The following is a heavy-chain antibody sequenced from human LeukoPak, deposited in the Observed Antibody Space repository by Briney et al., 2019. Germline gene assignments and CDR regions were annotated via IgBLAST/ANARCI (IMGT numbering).Heavy chain of an antibody. J-gene: IGHJ4*02. V-gene: IGHV3-7*01. CDR2: IKQDGSEK. D-gene: IGHD3-10*01. Sequence: PGGSLRLSCAASGFTFSSYWMSWVRQAPGKGLEWVANIKQDGSEKYYVDSVKGRFTISRDNAKNSLYLQMNSLRAEDTAVYYCARDRDYYGSGSYYNRYFDYWGQGTLVTVSS. CDR1: GFTFSSYW. CDR3: ARDRDYYGSGSYYNRYFDY.